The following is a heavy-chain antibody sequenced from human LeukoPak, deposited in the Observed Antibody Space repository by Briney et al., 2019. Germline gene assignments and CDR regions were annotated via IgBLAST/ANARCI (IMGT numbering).Heavy chain of an antibody. CDR1: GYTFTSYD. CDR2: MNPNSGNT. D-gene: IGHD2-15*01. V-gene: IGHV1-8*01. Sequence: ASVKVSCKASGYTFTSYDINWVRQATGQGLEWMGWMNPNSGNTGYAQKFQGRVTMTRNTSISTAYMELSSLRSEDTAVYYCARGAPPYCSGGSCYRPSGYWGQGTLVTVSS. J-gene: IGHJ4*02. CDR3: ARGAPPYCSGGSCYRPSGY.